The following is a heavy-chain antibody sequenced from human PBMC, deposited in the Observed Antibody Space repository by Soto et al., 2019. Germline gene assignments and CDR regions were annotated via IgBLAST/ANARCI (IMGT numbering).Heavy chain of an antibody. D-gene: IGHD6-6*01. V-gene: IGHV1-46*01. CDR2: INPSGGST. J-gene: IGHJ6*02. Sequence: ASVKVSCKASGYTFTSYYMHWVRQAPGQGLEWMGIINPSGGSTSYAQKFQGRVTMTRDTSTSTVYMELSSLRSEDTAVYYCARDSKEIPRPSIAARQDYYYGMDVWGQGTTVTVSS. CDR1: GYTFTSYY. CDR3: ARDSKEIPRPSIAARQDYYYGMDV.